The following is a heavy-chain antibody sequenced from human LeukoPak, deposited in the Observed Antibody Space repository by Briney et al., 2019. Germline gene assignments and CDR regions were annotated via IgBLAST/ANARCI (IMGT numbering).Heavy chain of an antibody. CDR2: ISSSGSTI. Sequence: GGSLRLSCAAPGFTFSSYEMNWVRQAPGKGLEWVSYISSSGSTIYYADSVRGRFTISRDNTKSSLCLQMNILRAEDTALYYCEGVGGTAKNLDYWGQGTLVTVSS. J-gene: IGHJ4*02. V-gene: IGHV3-48*03. CDR1: GFTFSSYE. D-gene: IGHD3-16*01. CDR3: EGVGGTAKNLDY.